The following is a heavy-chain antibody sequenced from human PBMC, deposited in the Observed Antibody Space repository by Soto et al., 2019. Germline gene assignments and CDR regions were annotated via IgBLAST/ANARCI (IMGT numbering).Heavy chain of an antibody. CDR3: SRDASRDSSARGWFDP. CDR1: GFTFRSFT. J-gene: IGHJ5*02. CDR2: ISSNSAYI. Sequence: GGSLRLSCAASGFTFRSFTMNWVRQAPGKGLEWVSTISSNSAYIYYTDALRGRFTISRDNAKNSLHLQMNSLRAEDTAVYYCSRDASRDSSARGWFDPWGPGTLVTVSS. D-gene: IGHD6-13*01. V-gene: IGHV3-21*01.